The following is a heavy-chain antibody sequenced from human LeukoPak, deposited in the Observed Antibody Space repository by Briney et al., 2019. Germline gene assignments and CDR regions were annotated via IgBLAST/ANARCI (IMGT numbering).Heavy chain of an antibody. CDR3: ARDRWVDTAMVQGGMDV. D-gene: IGHD5-18*01. J-gene: IGHJ6*02. CDR1: GGSISSGGYY. Sequence: SQTLSLTCTVSGGSISSGGYYLSSIRQHPRKGLEWIGHIYYSGSTYYNPSLKSRVTISVDTSKNQFSLKLSSVTAADTAVYYCARDRWVDTAMVQGGMDVWGQGTTVTVSS. CDR2: IYYSGST. V-gene: IGHV4-31*03.